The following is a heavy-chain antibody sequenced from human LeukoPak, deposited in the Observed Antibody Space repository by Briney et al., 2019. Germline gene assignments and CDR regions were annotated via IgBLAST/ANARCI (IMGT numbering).Heavy chain of an antibody. D-gene: IGHD4-17*01. V-gene: IGHV1-46*01. CDR3: ARDRNGDYVLDY. Sequence: GASVKVSCKASGYTFTSYYMHWVRQAPGQGLEWMTIINPSGGSTTYAQKFQGRVTMTRDTSTSTVYMELSSLRSEDTAVYYCARDRNGDYVLDYWGQGTLVTVSS. J-gene: IGHJ4*02. CDR2: INPSGGST. CDR1: GYTFTSYY.